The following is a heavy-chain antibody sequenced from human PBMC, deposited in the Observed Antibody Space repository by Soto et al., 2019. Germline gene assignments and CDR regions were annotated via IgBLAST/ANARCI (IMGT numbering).Heavy chain of an antibody. V-gene: IGHV4-31*03. J-gene: IGHJ6*02. CDR3: ARDRGAAAGTIRNYYCYYGMDV. Sequence: SETLSLTCTVSGGSISSGGYYWSWIRQHPGKGLEWIGYIYYSGSTYYNPSLKSRVTISVDTSKNQFSLKLSSVTAADTAVYYCARDRGAAAGTIRNYYCYYGMDVWGQGTTVTVSS. CDR2: IYYSGST. CDR1: GGSISSGGYY. D-gene: IGHD6-13*01.